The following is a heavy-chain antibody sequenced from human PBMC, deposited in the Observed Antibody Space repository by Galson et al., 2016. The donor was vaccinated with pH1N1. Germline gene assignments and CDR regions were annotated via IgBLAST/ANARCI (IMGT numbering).Heavy chain of an antibody. D-gene: IGHD3-22*01. J-gene: IGHJ4*02. V-gene: IGHV1-24*01. CDR1: GYTLSELS. Sequence: SVKVSCKVSGYTLSELSMHWVRQVSGKGLEWMGCYDPEDGETIYAQKFQGRVTMTEDTSTDTAYMELNSLRSEDTAVYYCAIAGYHYEVALHSWGQGTLVTVSS. CDR3: AIAGYHYEVALHS. CDR2: YDPEDGET.